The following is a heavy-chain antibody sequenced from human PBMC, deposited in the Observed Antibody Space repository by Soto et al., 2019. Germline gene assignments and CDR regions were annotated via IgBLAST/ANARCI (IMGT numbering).Heavy chain of an antibody. CDR3: ARDLMGVLEGTDYNGMDV. CDR2: IWNDGSYK. Sequence: PGGSLRLSCSASGFTFSTYGMHWVRQAPGKGLEWVALIWNDGSYKEYADSVKGRFTTSRDNSKNTLYLQMNSLRADDTAVYYCARDLMGVLEGTDYNGMDVWGQGTTVTVSS. CDR1: GFTFSTYG. J-gene: IGHJ6*02. D-gene: IGHD3-16*01. V-gene: IGHV3-33*01.